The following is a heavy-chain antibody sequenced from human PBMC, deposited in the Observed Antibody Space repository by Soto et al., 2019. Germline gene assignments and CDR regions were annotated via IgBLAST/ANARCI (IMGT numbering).Heavy chain of an antibody. J-gene: IGHJ4*02. V-gene: IGHV1-2*04. Sequence: ASVNVSCKSSGYTFTGYYMHWVRQAPGQGLEWMGWINPNSGGTNYAQKFQGWVTMTRDTSISTAYMELSRLRSDDTAVYYCARVAYSSGWYIVDYWGQGTLVTVSS. CDR3: ARVAYSSGWYIVDY. CDR1: GYTFTGYY. D-gene: IGHD6-19*01. CDR2: INPNSGGT.